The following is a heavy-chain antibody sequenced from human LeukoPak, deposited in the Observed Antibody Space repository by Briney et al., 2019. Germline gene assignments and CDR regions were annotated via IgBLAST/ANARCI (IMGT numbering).Heavy chain of an antibody. Sequence: GASVKVSCKASGGTFSSYAISWVRQAPGQGLEWMGGIIPIFGTANYAQKFQGRVTITTDESTSTAYMELSSLRSEDTAVYCCARGLETRDYSNFYYYYYYMDVWGKGTTVTVSS. CDR1: GGTFSSYA. CDR2: IIPIFGTA. D-gene: IGHD4-11*01. CDR3: ARGLETRDYSNFYYYYYYMDV. J-gene: IGHJ6*03. V-gene: IGHV1-69*05.